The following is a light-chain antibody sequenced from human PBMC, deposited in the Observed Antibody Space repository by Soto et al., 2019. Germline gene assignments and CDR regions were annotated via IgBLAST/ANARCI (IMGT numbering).Light chain of an antibody. CDR3: QQSGSSQIT. CDR2: GAS. V-gene: IGKV3-20*01. Sequence: EIVLTQSPGPLSLSPGERATLSCRASQSVSSSYLAWYQQKPGQAPRLLIYGASSRATGIPDRFSGSGSGTDFTLTISRLEPEDFAVYYCQQSGSSQITFGQGTRLEI. J-gene: IGKJ5*01. CDR1: QSVSSSY.